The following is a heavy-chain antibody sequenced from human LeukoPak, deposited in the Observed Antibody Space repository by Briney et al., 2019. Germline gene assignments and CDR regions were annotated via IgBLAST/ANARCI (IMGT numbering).Heavy chain of an antibody. CDR2: IYYSGST. CDR1: GGSISSGGYY. CDR3: ARGRGVVPAAIASYGMDV. J-gene: IGHJ6*04. V-gene: IGHV4-31*03. Sequence: SQTLSLTCTVSGGSISSGGYYWSWIRQHPGKGLEWIGYIYYSGSTYYNPSLKSRVTISVDTSKNQFSLKLSSVTAADTTVYYCARGRGVVPAAIASYGMDVWGKGTTVTVSS. D-gene: IGHD2-2*01.